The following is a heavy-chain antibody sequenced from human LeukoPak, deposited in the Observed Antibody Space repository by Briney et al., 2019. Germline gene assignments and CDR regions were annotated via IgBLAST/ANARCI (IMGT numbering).Heavy chain of an antibody. CDR1: GFTFSSYW. J-gene: IGHJ4*02. Sequence: GGSLRLSCAASGFTFSSYWMHWVRQGPGIGLVWVSRINAEGSVVNYADSVKGRFTISRDNAKNTLDLQMNSLRVEDTAVYFCAREWGNSVLPLDYWGQGTLVTVSP. CDR2: INAEGSVV. V-gene: IGHV3-74*01. CDR3: AREWGNSVLPLDY. D-gene: IGHD3-16*01.